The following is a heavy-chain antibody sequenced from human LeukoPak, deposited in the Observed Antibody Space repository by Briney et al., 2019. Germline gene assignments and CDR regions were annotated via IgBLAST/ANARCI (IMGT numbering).Heavy chain of an antibody. CDR2: IYYSGST. Sequence: SETLSLTCTVSGGSISSYYWSWIRQPPGKGLEWIGYIYYSGSTYYNPSLKSRVTISVDTSKNQFSLKLSSVTAADTAVYYCARLLDVSSGRGFQHWGQGTLVTVSS. V-gene: IGHV4-59*12. CDR3: ARLLDVSSGRGFQH. D-gene: IGHD3-22*01. J-gene: IGHJ1*01. CDR1: GGSISSYY.